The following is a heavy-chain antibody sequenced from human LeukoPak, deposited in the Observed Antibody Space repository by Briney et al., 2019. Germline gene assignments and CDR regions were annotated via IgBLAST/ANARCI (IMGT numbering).Heavy chain of an antibody. V-gene: IGHV1-46*01. J-gene: IGHJ4*02. CDR3: ARRQPHDY. CDR2: INPSGGST. CDR1: GYTFTSYY. D-gene: IGHD5-18*01. Sequence: ASVKVSCKASGYTFTSYYMHWVRQAPGQGLEWMGIINPSGGSTSYAQKFQGRVTMTRDTSISTAYMELSRLRSDDTAVYYCARRQPHDYWGQGTLVTVSS.